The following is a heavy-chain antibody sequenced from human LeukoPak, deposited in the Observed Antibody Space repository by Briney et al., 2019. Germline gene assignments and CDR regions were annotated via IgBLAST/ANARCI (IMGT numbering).Heavy chain of an antibody. CDR3: ARLGDDSSGYYYAPAWFDP. Sequence: SETLSFTCTVSGGSISSSSYYWGWIRQPPGKGLEWIGSIYYSGSTYYNPSLKSRVTISVDTSKNQFSLKLSSVTAADTAVYYCARLGDDSSGYYYAPAWFDPWGQGTLVTVSS. V-gene: IGHV4-39*01. CDR2: IYYSGST. J-gene: IGHJ5*02. D-gene: IGHD3-22*01. CDR1: GGSISSSSYY.